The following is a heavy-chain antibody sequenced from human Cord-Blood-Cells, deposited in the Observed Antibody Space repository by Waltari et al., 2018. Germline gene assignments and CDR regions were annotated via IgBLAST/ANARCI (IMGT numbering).Heavy chain of an antibody. V-gene: IGHV3-9*01. CDR2: ISWNSGSI. Sequence: EVQLVESGGGLVQPGRSLRLSCAASGFTFDDYAMHWVRQAPGKGLEWVSGISWNSGSIGYADSVKGRFTISRDNAKNSLYLQMNSLRAEDTALYYCAKDQQDCSGGSCYYYYGMDVWGQGTTVTVSS. J-gene: IGHJ6*02. D-gene: IGHD2-15*01. CDR1: GFTFDDYA. CDR3: AKDQQDCSGGSCYYYYGMDV.